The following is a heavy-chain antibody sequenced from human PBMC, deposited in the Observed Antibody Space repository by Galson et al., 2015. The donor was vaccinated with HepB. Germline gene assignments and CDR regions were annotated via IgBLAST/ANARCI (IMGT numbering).Heavy chain of an antibody. CDR1: GFDFKTSG. D-gene: IGHD3-3*01. CDR2: IGYRETYK. V-gene: IGHV3-21*01. J-gene: IGHJ4*02. Sequence: SLRLSCAASGFDFKTSGMTWVRQAPGKGLEWVAVIGYRETYKHYADSVKGRFAISRDNAKNSVYRQMNRLRVEDTAIYYCARDANEWSRYYWGQGTLVAVSS. CDR3: ARDANEWSRYY.